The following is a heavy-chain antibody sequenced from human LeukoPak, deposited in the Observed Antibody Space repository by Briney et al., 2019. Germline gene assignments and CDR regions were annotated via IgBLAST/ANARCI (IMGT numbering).Heavy chain of an antibody. J-gene: IGHJ3*02. Sequence: GGSLRLSCAASGFTFSTYSMNWGRQAPGKGLEWVSSISSSSSFIYYADSVKGRFTISRDNAKNSVYLQMNSLRAEDTAVYYCARDSPLSFDIWGQGTMVTVSS. CDR3: ARDSPLSFDI. CDR1: GFTFSTYS. CDR2: ISSSSSFI. V-gene: IGHV3-21*01.